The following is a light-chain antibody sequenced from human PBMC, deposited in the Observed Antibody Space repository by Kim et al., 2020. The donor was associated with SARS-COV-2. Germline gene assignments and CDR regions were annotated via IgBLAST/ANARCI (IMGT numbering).Light chain of an antibody. CDR3: QQFSSSPRT. J-gene: IGKJ5*01. CDR2: GAS. CDR1: QSLSSYY. V-gene: IGKV3-20*01. Sequence: EIVLTQSPGTLSLSPGERATLSCRASQSLSSYYLAWYQQKPGQAPRLLVFGASSRTTGIPGRCRCGASGTDFTLTITRLEPEDFAVYYCQQFSSSPRTFGQGTRLEIK.